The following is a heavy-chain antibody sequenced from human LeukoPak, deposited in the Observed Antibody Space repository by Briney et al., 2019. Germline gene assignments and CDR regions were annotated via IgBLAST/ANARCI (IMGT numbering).Heavy chain of an antibody. V-gene: IGHV3-66*01. CDR1: GFTVSSNY. CDR2: IYSGGST. Sequence: EGSLRLSCAASGFTVSSNYMSWVRQAPGKGLEWVSVIYSGGSTYYADSVKGRFTISRDNSKNTLYLQMNSLRAEDTAVYYCARDRGYDILTGYRDYYYYGMDVWGQGATVTVSS. D-gene: IGHD3-9*01. J-gene: IGHJ6*02. CDR3: ARDRGYDILTGYRDYYYYGMDV.